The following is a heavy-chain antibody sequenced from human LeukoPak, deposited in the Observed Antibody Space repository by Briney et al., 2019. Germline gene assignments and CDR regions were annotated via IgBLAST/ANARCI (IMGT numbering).Heavy chain of an antibody. V-gene: IGHV4-34*01. CDR1: GGSFSGYY. J-gene: IGHJ5*02. CDR3: ARLQRGSSSWYSTYNWFDP. D-gene: IGHD6-13*01. CDR2: INHSGST. Sequence: PSETLSLTCAVYGGSFSGYYWSWIRQPPGKGLEWIGEINHSGSTNYNPSLKSRVTISVDTSKNQFSLKLSSVTAADTAVYYCARLQRGSSSWYSTYNWFDPWGQGTLVTVSS.